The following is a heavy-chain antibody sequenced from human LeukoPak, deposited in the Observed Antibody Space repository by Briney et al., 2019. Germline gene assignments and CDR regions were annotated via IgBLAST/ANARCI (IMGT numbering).Heavy chain of an antibody. Sequence: ASVKVSCKASGYTFTRYDINWVRQATGQGLEWMGWMNPNSGNTGYAQKFQGRVTITRNTSISTAYMELSSLRSEDTAVYYCARTRPDFWSGYFHDYWGQGTLVTVSS. CDR3: ARTRPDFWSGYFHDY. CDR1: GYTFTRYD. CDR2: MNPNSGNT. V-gene: IGHV1-8*03. J-gene: IGHJ4*02. D-gene: IGHD3-3*01.